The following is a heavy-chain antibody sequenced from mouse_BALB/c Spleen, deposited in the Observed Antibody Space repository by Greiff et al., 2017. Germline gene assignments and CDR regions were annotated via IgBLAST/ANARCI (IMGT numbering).Heavy chain of an antibody. V-gene: IGHV5-17*02. D-gene: IGHD1-1*01. CDR1: GFTFSSFG. CDR3: ARSHYYYGPGGYFDV. CDR2: ISSGSSTI. J-gene: IGHJ1*01. Sequence: EVKVVESGGGLVQPGGSRKLSCAASGFTFSSFGMHWVRQAPEKGLEWVAYISSGSSTIYYADTVKGRFTISRDNPKNTLFLQMTSLRSEDTAMYYCARSHYYYGPGGYFDVWGAGTTVTVSS.